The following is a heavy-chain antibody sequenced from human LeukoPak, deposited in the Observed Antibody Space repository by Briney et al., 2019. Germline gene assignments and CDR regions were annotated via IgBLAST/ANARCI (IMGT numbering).Heavy chain of an antibody. CDR1: VGSISSGCYS. J-gene: IGHJ5*02. Sequence: KPSQSLSLTCAVSVGSISSGCYSWSWIRQPPGTGLEWIGYIYHSGSTYYNPSLKSRVTISVDRSKNQFSLKLSSVTAADTAVYYCAREFKLSFDPWGQGTLVTVSS. D-gene: IGHD3-16*02. CDR2: IYHSGST. CDR3: AREFKLSFDP. V-gene: IGHV4-30-2*01.